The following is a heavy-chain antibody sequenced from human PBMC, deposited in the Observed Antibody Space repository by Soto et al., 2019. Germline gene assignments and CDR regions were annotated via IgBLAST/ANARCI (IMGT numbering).Heavy chain of an antibody. V-gene: IGHV4-30-4*01. D-gene: IGHD3-16*01. CDR3: DSEFGTV. CDR1: GGSISIGDYY. Sequence: SETLSLTCTVSGGSISIGDYYLSWIRQPPGKGLEWIGYIYYSGSTYYNPSLKSRVTISVDTSKNQFSLKLSSVTAADTAVHYRDSEFGTVWGQGTLVTVSS. CDR2: IYYSGST. J-gene: IGHJ1*01.